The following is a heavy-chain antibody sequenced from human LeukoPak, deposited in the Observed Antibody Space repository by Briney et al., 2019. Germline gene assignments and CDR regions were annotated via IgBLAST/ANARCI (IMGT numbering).Heavy chain of an antibody. V-gene: IGHV4-4*07. CDR1: GGSITNYY. Sequence: SETLSLTCTVSGGSITNYYWSWIRQPAGKGLEWIGLIYTSGSTNYNPSLKSRVTMSLDTSKNQFSLRLSSVTAADTAVYYCARDLLVRGVGLFDYWGQGTLVTVSS. D-gene: IGHD3-10*01. J-gene: IGHJ4*02. CDR2: IYTSGST. CDR3: ARDLLVRGVGLFDY.